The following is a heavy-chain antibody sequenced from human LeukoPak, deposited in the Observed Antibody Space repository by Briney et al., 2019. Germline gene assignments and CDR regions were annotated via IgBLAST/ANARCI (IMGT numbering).Heavy chain of an antibody. CDR3: ARDHYDFWSGYYHNYFDY. V-gene: IGHV3-7*01. CDR1: GFTFSTCS. CDR2: INQDGSAE. D-gene: IGHD3-3*01. J-gene: IGHJ4*02. Sequence: GGSLRLSCAASGFTFSTCSMSWVPQAPGKGLDWVASINQDGSAEYYVDSVRGRFTISRDNAKNSLYLQVNSLRVDDTAVYYCARDHYDFWSGYYHNYFDYWGQGTLVTVSS.